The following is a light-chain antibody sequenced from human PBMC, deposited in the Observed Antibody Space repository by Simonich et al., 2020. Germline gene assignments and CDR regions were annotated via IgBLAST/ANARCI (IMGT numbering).Light chain of an antibody. CDR3: SSYTSSSTLV. Sequence: QSALTQPASVSGSPGQSINISCTGTSSDVGGYNYVSWYQQHPGKAPKLMIYDVRKRPSGVSNRFSGSKSGNTASLTISGLQAEDEADYYCSSYTSSSTLVFGGGTKLTVL. J-gene: IGLJ2*01. V-gene: IGLV2-14*01. CDR1: SSDVGGYNY. CDR2: DVR.